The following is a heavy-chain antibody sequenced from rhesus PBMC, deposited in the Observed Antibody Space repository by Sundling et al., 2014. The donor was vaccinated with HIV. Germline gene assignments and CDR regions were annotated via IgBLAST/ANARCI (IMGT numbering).Heavy chain of an antibody. CDR1: GFTFSDYY. Sequence: EVQLVESGGGLAKPGGSLRLSCAASGFTFSDYYMDWVRQAPGKGLEWVSRISDGGFRTWYADSVRGRFRISRENARNTLYLQMDSLRPEDTAAYYCVKERPLAAPSFWGQGVLVTVSS. CDR2: ISDGGFRT. J-gene: IGHJ4*01. D-gene: IGHD6-31*01. CDR3: VKERPLAAPSF. V-gene: IGHV3-178*02.